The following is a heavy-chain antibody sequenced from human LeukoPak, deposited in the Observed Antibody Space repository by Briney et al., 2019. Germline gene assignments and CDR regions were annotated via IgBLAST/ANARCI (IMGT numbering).Heavy chain of an antibody. CDR3: ARDRFTKPQLNNYYYYGMDV. CDR2: IYPGGST. V-gene: IGHV3-66*01. D-gene: IGHD3-3*01. J-gene: IGHJ6*02. Sequence: GGSLRLSCAASGFTVSSNYMSWVRQAPGKGLEWVSLIYPGGSTYYTDSVKGRFTISRDNSKSTLYLQMNSLRAEDTAVYYCARDRFTKPQLNNYYYYGMDVWGQGTAVTVSS. CDR1: GFTVSSNY.